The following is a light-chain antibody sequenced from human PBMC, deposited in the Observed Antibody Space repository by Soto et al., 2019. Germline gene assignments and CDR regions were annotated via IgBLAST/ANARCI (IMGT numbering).Light chain of an antibody. V-gene: IGKV4-1*01. CDR2: WAS. CDR1: QSVLYSSNNKNY. J-gene: IGKJ1*01. CDR3: QTYFSFPWT. Sequence: DIVMTQSPDSLAVSLGERATINCKSSQSVLYSSNNKNYLAWYQQRPGQPPNLLIYWASTRESGVPDRFSGSGSGTVFTLTISSLQAEDVAIYYCQTYFSFPWTFGQGTKVEIK.